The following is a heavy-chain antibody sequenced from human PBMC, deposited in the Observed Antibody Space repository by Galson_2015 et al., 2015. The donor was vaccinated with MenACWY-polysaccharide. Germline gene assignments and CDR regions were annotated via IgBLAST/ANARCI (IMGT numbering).Heavy chain of an antibody. D-gene: IGHD3-10*01. J-gene: IGHJ6*02. Sequence: SLRLSCAVSGFTFSSYWMSWVRQAPGRGLEWLANIKRDGSEEKYVDSVKGRFTVSRGNAKNSLFLQMNGLGAEGTAVYFCARVVDSMVRGLRSYYYYGMDVWGQGTTVTVSS. CDR1: GFTFSSYW. CDR3: ARVVDSMVRGLRSYYYYGMDV. V-gene: IGHV3-7*01. CDR2: IKRDGSEE.